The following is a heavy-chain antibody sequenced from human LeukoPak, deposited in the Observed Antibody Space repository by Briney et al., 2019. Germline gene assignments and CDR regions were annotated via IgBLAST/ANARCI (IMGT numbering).Heavy chain of an antibody. CDR2: IWRGGNFK. V-gene: IGHV3-33*01. D-gene: IGHD6-19*01. Sequence: PGGSLRLSCSASGFNFGTHAMHWVRRAPGKGLEWVAMIWRGGNFKFYGDSVKGRFTISRDDYRSEVYLQMDRLRVEDTAVYDCLIDPPDSGWAFWSWGQGALVTVSS. J-gene: IGHJ5*02. CDR1: GFNFGTHA. CDR3: LIDPPDSGWAFWS.